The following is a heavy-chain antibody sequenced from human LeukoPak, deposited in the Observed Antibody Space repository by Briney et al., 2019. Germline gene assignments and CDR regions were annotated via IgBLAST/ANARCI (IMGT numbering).Heavy chain of an antibody. CDR3: ARTLVRGIIEFDF. CDR2: IYYSGRP. J-gene: IGHJ4*02. V-gene: IGHV4-39*01. D-gene: IGHD3-10*01. CDR1: GGSISSGGYY. Sequence: SETLSLTCTVSGGSISSGGYYWSWIRQHPGKGLEWIGYIYYSGRPYYNPALKSRLTISVDTSKNQLSLNLTSVTAADTAVYYCARTLVRGIIEFDFWGQGTLVTVSS.